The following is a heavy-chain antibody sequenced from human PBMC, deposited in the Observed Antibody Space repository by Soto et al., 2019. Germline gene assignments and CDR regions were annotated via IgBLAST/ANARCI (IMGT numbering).Heavy chain of an antibody. D-gene: IGHD3-22*01. CDR2: FDPEDGET. CDR3: ATGTSSGYPDAFDI. V-gene: IGHV1-24*01. J-gene: IGHJ3*02. CDR1: GYTLTELS. Sequence: ASVKVSCKVSGYTLTELSMHWVRQAPGKGLEWMGGFDPEDGETIYAQKFQGRVTMTEDTSTDTVYMELSSLRSEDTAVYYCATGTSSGYPDAFDIWGQGTMVTVSS.